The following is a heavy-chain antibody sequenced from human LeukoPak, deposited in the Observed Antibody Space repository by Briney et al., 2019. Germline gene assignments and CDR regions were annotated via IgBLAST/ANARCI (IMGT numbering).Heavy chain of an antibody. CDR1: GFTFSSYG. J-gene: IGHJ4*02. D-gene: IGHD1-26*01. CDR2: IWYDGSNK. V-gene: IGHV3-33*06. Sequence: GGSLRLSCAASGFTFSSYGMHWVRQAPGKGLEWVAVIWYDGSNKYYADSVKGRFTISRDNSKNTLYLQMNSLRAEDTAVYYCAKGGRLLSFDYWGQGTLVTVSS. CDR3: AKGGRLLSFDY.